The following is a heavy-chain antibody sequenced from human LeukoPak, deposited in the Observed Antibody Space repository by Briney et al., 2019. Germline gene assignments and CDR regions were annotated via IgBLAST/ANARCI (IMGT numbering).Heavy chain of an antibody. Sequence: GGSLRLSCAASGFTFSSYAMSWVRQAPGKGLEWVSAISGSGGSTYYADSVKGWFTISRDNSKNTLYLQMNSLRAEDTAVYYCARGSVQYRIAAAGTEYFDYWGQGTLVTVSS. J-gene: IGHJ4*02. D-gene: IGHD6-13*01. CDR2: ISGSGGST. V-gene: IGHV3-23*01. CDR3: ARGSVQYRIAAAGTEYFDY. CDR1: GFTFSSYA.